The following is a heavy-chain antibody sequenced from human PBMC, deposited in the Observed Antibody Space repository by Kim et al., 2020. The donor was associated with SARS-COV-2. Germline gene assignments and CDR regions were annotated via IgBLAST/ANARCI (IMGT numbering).Heavy chain of an antibody. V-gene: IGHV3-15*01. CDR3: TTGGELRTDYYYGMDV. J-gene: IGHJ6*02. CDR1: GFTFSNAW. CDR2: IKSKTDGGTT. D-gene: IGHD1-7*01. Sequence: GGSLRLSCAASGFTFSNAWMSWVRQAPGKGLEWVGRIKSKTDGGTTDYAAPVKGRFTISRDDSKNTLYLQMNSLKTEDTAVYYCTTGGELRTDYYYGMDVWGQGTTVTVSS.